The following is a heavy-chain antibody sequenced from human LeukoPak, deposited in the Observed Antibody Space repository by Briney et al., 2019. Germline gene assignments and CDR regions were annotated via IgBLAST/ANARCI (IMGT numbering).Heavy chain of an antibody. Sequence: ASVKVSCKASEYTFTGYYIHWVRQAPGQGLEWMGWIDPNTGDSNYVQKFQGRVTMTRDTSISTAYMELSRLRSDDTAVYYCARERSVTDGYNLGDAFDIWGQGTMVTVSS. V-gene: IGHV1-2*02. CDR1: EYTFTGYY. J-gene: IGHJ3*02. CDR2: IDPNTGDS. D-gene: IGHD5-24*01. CDR3: ARERSVTDGYNLGDAFDI.